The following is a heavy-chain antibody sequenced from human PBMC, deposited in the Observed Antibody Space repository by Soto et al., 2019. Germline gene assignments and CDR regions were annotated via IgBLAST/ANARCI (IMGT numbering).Heavy chain of an antibody. D-gene: IGHD2-21*01. CDR3: ARDLQGGDYYYYGMDV. V-gene: IGHV3-21*01. CDR2: ISSSSSYI. J-gene: IGHJ6*02. CDR1: GFTFSSYS. Sequence: GGSLRLSCAASGFTFSSYSMNWVRQAPGKGLEWVSSISSSSSYIYYADSVKGRFTISRDNAKNSLYLQMNSLRAEDTAVYYCARDLQGGDYYYYGMDVWGQGTTVTVSS.